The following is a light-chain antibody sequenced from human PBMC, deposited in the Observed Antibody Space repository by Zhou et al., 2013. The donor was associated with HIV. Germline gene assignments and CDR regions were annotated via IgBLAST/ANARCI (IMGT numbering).Light chain of an antibody. CDR3: QQYDNWPPI. Sequence: EIVLTQSPGTLSLSPGERATLSCRASQSVSSSYLAWYQQKPGQSPRLLIYGASTRAAGIPASFSGSGSGTDFTLTISTMQSEDFAVYYCQQYDNWPPIFGGGTKVEIK. J-gene: IGKJ4*01. V-gene: IGKV3-20*01. CDR2: GAS. CDR1: QSVSSSY.